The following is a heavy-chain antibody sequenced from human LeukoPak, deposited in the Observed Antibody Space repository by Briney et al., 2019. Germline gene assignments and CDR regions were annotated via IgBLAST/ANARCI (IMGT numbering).Heavy chain of an antibody. Sequence: SQTLCLTPTVSGGAITIHYWNWSRHSPGKRLWWIFHIYYRGSTTYNPSLKSRVTISVDTSMNKFSLKRSSVTAADTAVYYCARALLGYLVACDFWGQGALVTVSS. CDR1: GGAITIHY. CDR3: ARALLGYLVACDF. CDR2: IYYRGST. V-gene: IGHV4-59*11. J-gene: IGHJ4*02. D-gene: IGHD3-22*01.